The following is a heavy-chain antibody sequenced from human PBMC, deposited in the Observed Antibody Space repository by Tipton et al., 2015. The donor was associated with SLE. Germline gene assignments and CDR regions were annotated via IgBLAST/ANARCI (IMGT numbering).Heavy chain of an antibody. CDR1: GGSIRSSSYY. CDR3: ARHRFPDAFDI. Sequence: TLSLTCTVSGGSIRSSSYYWGWIRQPPGKGLEWIGSIYYSGSTYYNPSLKSRVTISVDTSKNQFSLKLSSVTAADTAVYYCARHRFPDAFDIWGQGTMVTVSS. V-gene: IGHV4-39*01. CDR2: IYYSGST. J-gene: IGHJ3*02. D-gene: IGHD3-3*01.